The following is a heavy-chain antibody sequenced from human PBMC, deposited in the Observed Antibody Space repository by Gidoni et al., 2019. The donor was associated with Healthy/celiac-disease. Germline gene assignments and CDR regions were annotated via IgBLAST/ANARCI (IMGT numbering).Heavy chain of an antibody. Sequence: EVQLLESGGGLVQPGGSLRLSCAASGFTFSSYAMSWVRQAPGKGLEWVSAISGSGGSTYYADSVKGRFTISRDNSKNTLYLQMNSLRAEDTAVYYCAKDGLRKSYYYYYMDVWGKGTTVTVSS. CDR3: AKDGLRKSYYYYYMDV. V-gene: IGHV3-23*01. CDR2: ISGSGGST. CDR1: GFTFSSYA. J-gene: IGHJ6*03. D-gene: IGHD4-17*01.